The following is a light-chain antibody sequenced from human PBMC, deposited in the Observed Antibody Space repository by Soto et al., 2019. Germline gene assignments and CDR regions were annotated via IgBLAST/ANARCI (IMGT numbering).Light chain of an antibody. CDR3: AAWDASLSACV. CDR2: YNN. CDR1: DSNIGSNS. J-gene: IGLJ1*01. Sequence: QSVLTQPPSASGTAGQVVTISSSGGDSNIGSNSVYWYQHLPRMAPKLLIYYNNQRPSGVPDRFSGSRSGTSASLAIVGLRSEDEAVYYCAAWDASLSACVFGNGTKVTVL. V-gene: IGLV1-47*02.